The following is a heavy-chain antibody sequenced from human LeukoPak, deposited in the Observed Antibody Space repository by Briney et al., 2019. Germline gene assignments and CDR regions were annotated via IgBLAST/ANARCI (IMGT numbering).Heavy chain of an antibody. V-gene: IGHV4-30-4*08. CDR1: GGSISSGDYY. CDR3: ARVAVVAARPGSVDY. J-gene: IGHJ4*02. Sequence: SETLSLTCIVSGGSISSGDYYWNWIRQPPGKGLEWIGYIYYSGSTYYNPSLKSRLTISVDTSKNQFSLRLSSVTAADTAVYYCARVAVVAARPGSVDYWDQGTLVTVSS. CDR2: IYYSGST. D-gene: IGHD6-6*01.